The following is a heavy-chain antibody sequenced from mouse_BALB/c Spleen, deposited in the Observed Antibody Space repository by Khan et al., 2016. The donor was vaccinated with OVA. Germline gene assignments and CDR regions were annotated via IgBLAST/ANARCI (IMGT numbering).Heavy chain of an antibody. CDR1: GYTFTTYT. V-gene: IGHV1-4*01. Sequence: QVQLQQSGAELARPGASVKMSCKASGYTFTTYTMHWVKQRPGQGLEWIGYINPSNGYTNYNQKFKDKSTLTADKSSSTAYMQLSSPTSDYSAVYYCARGGAYYRSDGWFSYWGQGTLVTVSA. J-gene: IGHJ3*01. D-gene: IGHD2-14*01. CDR2: INPSNGYT. CDR3: ARGGAYYRSDGWFSY.